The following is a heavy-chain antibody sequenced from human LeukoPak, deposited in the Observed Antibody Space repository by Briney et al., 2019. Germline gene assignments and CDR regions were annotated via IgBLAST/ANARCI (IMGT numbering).Heavy chain of an antibody. CDR1: GGSISSSSYY. CDR2: IYYSGST. J-gene: IGHJ3*02. D-gene: IGHD3-9*01. Sequence: PSETLSLTCTVSGGSISSSSYYWGWIRQPPGKGLEWIGSIYYSGSTYYNPSLKSRVTISVDTSKNQFSLKLSSVTAADTAVYYCARVLVRYFDWLSPALDAFDIWGQGTMVTVSS. CDR3: ARVLVRYFDWLSPALDAFDI. V-gene: IGHV4-39*07.